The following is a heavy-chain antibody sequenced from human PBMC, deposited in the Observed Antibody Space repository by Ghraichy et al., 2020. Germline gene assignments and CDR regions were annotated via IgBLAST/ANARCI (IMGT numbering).Heavy chain of an antibody. J-gene: IGHJ4*02. CDR2: ISPTTGDT. V-gene: IGHV1-2*02. CDR3: VRVSPGWFFDY. Sequence: ASVKVPCKASGYMFTLNDHYLHWIRKAPGQGLEWVGWISPTTGDTRSAQKFQDRVTMTRDTSISTAYMEMSSLSSDDTAVYFCVRVSPGWFFDYWGQGTLVTGSS. D-gene: IGHD6-19*01. CDR1: GYMFTLNDHY.